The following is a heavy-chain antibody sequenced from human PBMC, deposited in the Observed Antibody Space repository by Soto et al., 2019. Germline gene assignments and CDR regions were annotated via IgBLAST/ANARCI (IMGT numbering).Heavy chain of an antibody. CDR1: EFTLSTYW. D-gene: IGHD4-4*01. V-gene: IGHV3-74*01. CDR3: AREDSNLDAFDV. CDR2: INENGSWT. Sequence: EVQLVESGGELVQPGGSLRLSCVGAEFTLSTYWMRWVRQAPGGGLVWVSRINENGSWTVHVDSVKGGFTISRDDATNPLSLPLNSLRAEDTAVYYCAREDSNLDAFDVWGQGTMVTVSS. J-gene: IGHJ3*01.